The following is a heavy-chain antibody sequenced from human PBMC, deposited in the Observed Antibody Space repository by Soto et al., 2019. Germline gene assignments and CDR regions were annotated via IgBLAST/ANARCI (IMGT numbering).Heavy chain of an antibody. D-gene: IGHD2-2*01. J-gene: IGHJ5*02. Sequence: SDPLSLPCSVSGGSNSSSNWWSLVRQAPLTGLEWIGEIYHSGSTNYNPSLKSRVTISVDKSKNQFSLKLSSVTAADTAVYYCAAYCSSTSCFMAARQAGFDPWGQGTLVTAPQ. V-gene: IGHV4-4*02. CDR2: IYHSGST. CDR1: GGSNSSSNW. CDR3: AAYCSSTSCFMAARQAGFDP.